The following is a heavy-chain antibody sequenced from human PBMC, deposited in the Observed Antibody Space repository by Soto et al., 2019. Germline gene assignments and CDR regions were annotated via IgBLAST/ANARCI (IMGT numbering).Heavy chain of an antibody. CDR2: LYYSGST. Sequence: KPSETLSLTCTVSGGSISSYYWSWIRQPPGKGLEWIGCLYYSGSTNYNPSLRSRVTMSVDTSKNQFSLELSSVTAADTAMYYCARDGSGRAVEYWGQGTLVTVSS. CDR1: GGSISSYY. D-gene: IGHD6-19*01. CDR3: ARDGSGRAVEY. J-gene: IGHJ4*02. V-gene: IGHV4-59*01.